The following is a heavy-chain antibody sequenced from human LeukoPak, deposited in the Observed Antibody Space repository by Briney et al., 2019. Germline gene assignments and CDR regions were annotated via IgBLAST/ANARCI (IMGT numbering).Heavy chain of an antibody. Sequence: PSETLSLTCAVYGGSFSGYYWSWIRQPPGRGLEWIGEINHSGSTNYNPSLKSRVTISVDTSKNQFSLKLSSVTAADTAVYYCARAREGFDYWGQGTPVTVSS. D-gene: IGHD1-26*01. CDR3: ARAREGFDY. CDR2: INHSGST. V-gene: IGHV4-34*01. CDR1: GGSFSGYY. J-gene: IGHJ4*02.